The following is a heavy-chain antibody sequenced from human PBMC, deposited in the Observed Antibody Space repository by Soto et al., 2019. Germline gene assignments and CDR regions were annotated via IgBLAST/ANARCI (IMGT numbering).Heavy chain of an antibody. V-gene: IGHV1-46*01. Sequence: GASVKVSCKASGYTFSNNFMHWVRQAPGQGLEWMGVINPSTGSTTYAQKFQGRVTMTRDTSTSTVYMELSSLRSEDTAVYYCALTIIRGVILYYFDYWGQGTRGTVS. CDR2: INPSTGST. CDR3: ALTIIRGVILYYFDY. CDR1: GYTFSNNF. J-gene: IGHJ4*02. D-gene: IGHD3-10*01.